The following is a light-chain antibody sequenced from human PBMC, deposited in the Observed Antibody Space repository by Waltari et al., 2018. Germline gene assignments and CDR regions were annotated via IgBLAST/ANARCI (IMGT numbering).Light chain of an antibody. CDR2: GAS. V-gene: IGKV3-15*01. J-gene: IGKJ1*01. Sequence: EIVMTQSPATLSVSPGERATLSCRASQSVSSNLAWYQQKPGQAPRLLIYGASTRATCIPARFSGSGSGTDFTLTISSLQSEDFVVYYCQQYNNWPRTFGQGTKVEIK. CDR1: QSVSSN. CDR3: QQYNNWPRT.